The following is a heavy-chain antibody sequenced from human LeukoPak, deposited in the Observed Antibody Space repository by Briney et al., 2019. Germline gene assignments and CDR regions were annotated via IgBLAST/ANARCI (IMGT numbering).Heavy chain of an antibody. CDR2: ISSNGGST. D-gene: IGHD5-12*01. J-gene: IGHJ6*03. V-gene: IGHV3-64*01. Sequence: GGSLRLSCAASGFTFSTYAMHWVRQAPGKGLEYVSAISSNGGSTYYANSVKGRFTISRDSSKNTLYLQMGSLRPEDMAVYYCARDGAIVATIPYYYYYMDVWGKGTTVTVSS. CDR1: GFTFSTYA. CDR3: ARDGAIVATIPYYYYYMDV.